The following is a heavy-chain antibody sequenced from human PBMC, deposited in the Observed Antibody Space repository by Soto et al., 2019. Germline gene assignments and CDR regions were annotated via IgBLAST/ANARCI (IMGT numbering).Heavy chain of an antibody. Sequence: PGGSLRLSCAASGFTFSSYGMHWVRQAPGKGLEWVAVISYDGSNKYYADSVKGRFTISRDNSKNTLYLQMNGLRAEDTAVFYCAKDRSSYYYGLDVWGQGTTVTVS. D-gene: IGHD6-13*01. J-gene: IGHJ6*02. CDR1: GFTFSSYG. CDR3: AKDRSSYYYGLDV. V-gene: IGHV3-30*18. CDR2: ISYDGSNK.